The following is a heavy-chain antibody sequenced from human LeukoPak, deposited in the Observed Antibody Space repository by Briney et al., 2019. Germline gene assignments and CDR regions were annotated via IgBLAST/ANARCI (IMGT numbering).Heavy chain of an antibody. CDR3: ARESLLWAFDI. Sequence: GGSLRLSCVASGFTFSSYAMHWVRQAPGKGLEWVTVISYDGSNKYYADSVKGRFTISRDNSKNTLYLQMNSLRAEDTAVYYCARESLLWAFDIWGQGTMVTVSS. J-gene: IGHJ3*02. V-gene: IGHV3-30-3*01. D-gene: IGHD3-10*01. CDR2: ISYDGSNK. CDR1: GFTFSSYA.